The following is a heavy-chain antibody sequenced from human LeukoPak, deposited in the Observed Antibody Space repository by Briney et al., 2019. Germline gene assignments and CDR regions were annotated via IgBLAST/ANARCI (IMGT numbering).Heavy chain of an antibody. J-gene: IGHJ4*02. CDR3: AREPYYDILTGYRFDY. CDR1: GGSISSYY. D-gene: IGHD3-9*01. Sequence: SETLSLTCTVSGGSISSYYWSWIRQPAGKGLEWIGRIYTSGSTNYNPSLKSRVTMSVDTSKNQFSLKLSSVTAADTAVYYCAREPYYDILTGYRFDYWGQGTLVTVSS. CDR2: IYTSGST. V-gene: IGHV4-4*07.